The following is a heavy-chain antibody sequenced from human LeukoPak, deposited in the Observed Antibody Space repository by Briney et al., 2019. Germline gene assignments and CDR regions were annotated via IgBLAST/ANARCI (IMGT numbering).Heavy chain of an antibody. CDR1: GGSISSYY. CDR3: AREIFGSGSYPDF. Sequence: SQTLSLTCTVTGGSISSYYWSWIRQPPGKGLEWIGYIYYSGSTNYNPSLKSRVTISVDTSKNQFSLKLSSVTAADTAVYYCAREIFGSGSYPDFWGQGTLVTVSS. CDR2: IYYSGST. D-gene: IGHD3-10*01. V-gene: IGHV4-59*01. J-gene: IGHJ4*02.